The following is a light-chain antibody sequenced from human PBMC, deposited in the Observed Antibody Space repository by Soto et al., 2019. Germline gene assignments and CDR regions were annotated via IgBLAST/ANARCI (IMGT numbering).Light chain of an antibody. CDR1: QSVSSD. CDR2: EAS. V-gene: IGKV3D-15*01. Sequence: EIVLTQSPATLSLSPGERATLCCRASQSVSSDYLVWYQQKPGQAPRLLIYEASNRATGIPARFSGSGSGTEFTLTISSLQSEDFAVYYCQQYHNWPITFGQGTRLEIK. J-gene: IGKJ5*01. CDR3: QQYHNWPIT.